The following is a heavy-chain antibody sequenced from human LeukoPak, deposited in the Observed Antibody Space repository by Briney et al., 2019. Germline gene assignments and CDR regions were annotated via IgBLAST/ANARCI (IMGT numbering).Heavy chain of an antibody. D-gene: IGHD5-12*01. J-gene: IGHJ4*02. Sequence: GGSLRLSCAASRFTFSSYAMHWVRQAPGKGLEWVAVISYDGSNKYYADSVKGRFTISRDNSKNTLYLQMNSLRAEDTAVYYCARDRFRVATTPFDYWGQGTLVTVSS. CDR3: ARDRFRVATTPFDY. CDR1: RFTFSSYA. V-gene: IGHV3-30*04. CDR2: ISYDGSNK.